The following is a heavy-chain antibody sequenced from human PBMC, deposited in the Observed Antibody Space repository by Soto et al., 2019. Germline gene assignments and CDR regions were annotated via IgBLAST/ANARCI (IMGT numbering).Heavy chain of an antibody. J-gene: IGHJ4*02. Sequence: QVQLQESGPGLVKPSETLSLTCTVSGGSVTSGRYYWSWSRQPPGKGLEWIGYIYYTGRTSYSSSLKSRVTISVGTPENQFSLKLSSVTAADTAKYYCARSGAGSGWLGGQGTQVTVSS. CDR3: ARSGAGSGWL. CDR1: GGSVTSGRYY. D-gene: IGHD6-19*01. V-gene: IGHV4-61*01. CDR2: IYYTGRT.